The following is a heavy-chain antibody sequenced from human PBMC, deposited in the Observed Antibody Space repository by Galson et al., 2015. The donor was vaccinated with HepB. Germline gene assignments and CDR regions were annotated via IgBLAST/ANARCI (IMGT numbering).Heavy chain of an antibody. CDR3: ARALGGSYFYGLDV. CDR2: VYYSGVT. CDR1: GASTSSSSYY. Sequence: QVHLQESGPGLVKPSETLSLTCTVSGASTSSSSYYWNWIRQSPGKGLEWIGSVYYSGVTYYNPSLKSRVTISVDTSKNQFSLRVSSVTAADTALYYCARALGGSYFYGLDVWGQGTTVAVSS. V-gene: IGHV4-39*01. D-gene: IGHD3-16*02. J-gene: IGHJ6*02.